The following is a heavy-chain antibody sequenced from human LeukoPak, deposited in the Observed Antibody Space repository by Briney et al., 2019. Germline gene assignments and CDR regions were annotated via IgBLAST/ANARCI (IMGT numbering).Heavy chain of an antibody. CDR1: VDSISSDY. CDR2: INYSGIT. CDR3: ARHRPGERRFDP. Sequence: SETLSLTCTVSVDSISSDYLSWIRQPPGRGLEWIGYINYSGITNYNPSLKSRVTISVDTSKNQFSLKLSSVTAADTAVYYCARHRPGERRFDPWGQGTLVTVSS. D-gene: IGHD3-16*01. V-gene: IGHV4-59*08. J-gene: IGHJ5*02.